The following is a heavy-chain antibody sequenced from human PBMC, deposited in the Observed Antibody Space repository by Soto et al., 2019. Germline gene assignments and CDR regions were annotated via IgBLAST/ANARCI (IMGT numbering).Heavy chain of an antibody. D-gene: IGHD4-17*01. CDR1: GFTFSSYA. V-gene: IGHV3-30-3*01. J-gene: IGHJ6*02. CDR3: ARERDYGDTYYYYGMDV. Sequence: PGGSLRLSCAASGFTFSSYAMHWVRQAPGKGLEWVAVISYDGSNKYYADSVKGRFTISRDNSKNTLYLQMNSLRAEDTAVYYCARERDYGDTYYYYGMDVWGQGTTVTVSS. CDR2: ISYDGSNK.